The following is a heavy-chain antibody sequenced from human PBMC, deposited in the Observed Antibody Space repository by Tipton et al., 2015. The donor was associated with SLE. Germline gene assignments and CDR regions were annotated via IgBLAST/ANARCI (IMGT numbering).Heavy chain of an antibody. CDR1: GLTFSTYA. Sequence: RSLRLSCAASGLTFSTYAMHWVRQAPGKGLEWVAVISFDGSSTYYADSVKGRITISRDNSKNTLYLQMNSLRTEDTAVYYCARERRYCSTTSCYGFDYWGQGTLVTVSS. CDR3: ARERRYCSTTSCYGFDY. D-gene: IGHD2-2*01. CDR2: ISFDGSST. J-gene: IGHJ4*02. V-gene: IGHV3-30*04.